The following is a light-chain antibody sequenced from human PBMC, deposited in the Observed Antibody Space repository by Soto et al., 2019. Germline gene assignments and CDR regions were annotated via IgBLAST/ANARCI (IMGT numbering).Light chain of an antibody. CDR1: QGIATW. Sequence: DIQMTQSPSTVSASVGDRVTFTCRASQGIATWVAWYQQKPGKTPKLLIYAASSLQSGIPSRFSGSGSGTDFTLTINNLQPEDFATYYCQQTDSFPLTFGGGTKVEIK. CDR3: QQTDSFPLT. CDR2: AAS. J-gene: IGKJ4*01. V-gene: IGKV1-12*01.